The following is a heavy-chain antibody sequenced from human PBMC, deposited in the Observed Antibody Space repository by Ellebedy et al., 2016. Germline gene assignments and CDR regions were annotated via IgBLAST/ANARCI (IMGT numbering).Heavy chain of an antibody. J-gene: IGHJ4*02. V-gene: IGHV3-23*01. Sequence: GESLKISXAASRFTFNIYAMSWVRQAPGKGLEWVSVISASGDSTFYADSLKGRFTVSRDNAKNSLYLQMNSLRAEDTAVYYCAKDPPISSGGPSFDHWGPGTLVTVSS. CDR3: AKDPPISSGGPSFDH. D-gene: IGHD2-15*01. CDR2: ISASGDST. CDR1: RFTFNIYA.